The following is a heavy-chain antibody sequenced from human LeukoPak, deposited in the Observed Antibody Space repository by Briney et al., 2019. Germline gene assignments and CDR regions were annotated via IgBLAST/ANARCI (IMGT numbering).Heavy chain of an antibody. CDR2: ISGSGGST. V-gene: IGHV3-23*01. Sequence: GGSLRLSCAASGFTFSSYAMSWVRQAPGKGLEWVSAISGSGGSTYYAGSVKGRFTISRDNSKNTLYLQMNSLRAEDTAVYYCAKDAAMVRGVSYYYYGMDVWGQGTTVTVSS. CDR1: GFTFSSYA. J-gene: IGHJ6*02. D-gene: IGHD3-10*01. CDR3: AKDAAMVRGVSYYYYGMDV.